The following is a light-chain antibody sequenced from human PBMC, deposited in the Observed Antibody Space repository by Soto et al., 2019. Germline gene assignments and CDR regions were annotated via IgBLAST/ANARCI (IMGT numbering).Light chain of an antibody. V-gene: IGKV3-20*01. CDR1: QSVSSSY. Sequence: EIVLTQSPGTLSLSPGERATLSCRASQSVSSSYLAWYQHKPGQAPRLLTYGASTRATGIPDRFSGSGSGTDFTLTISRLEPEDFAVYFCQQFGSPFTFGPGTKVDLK. J-gene: IGKJ3*01. CDR3: QQFGSPFT. CDR2: GAS.